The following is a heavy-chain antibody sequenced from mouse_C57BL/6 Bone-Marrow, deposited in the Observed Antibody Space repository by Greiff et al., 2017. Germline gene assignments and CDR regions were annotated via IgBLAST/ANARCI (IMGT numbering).Heavy chain of an antibody. J-gene: IGHJ2*01. V-gene: IGHV1-54*01. CDR1: GYAFTNYL. Sequence: VQLVESGAELVRPGTSVKVSCKASGYAFTNYLIERVKQRPGQGLEWIGVINPGSGGTIYNEKFKGKATLTADKSSSTAYMHLSSLTSDDSAVYFCARKAGYFDYWGQGTTLTVSS. CDR2: INPGSGGT. CDR3: ARKAGYFDY. D-gene: IGHD3-2*02.